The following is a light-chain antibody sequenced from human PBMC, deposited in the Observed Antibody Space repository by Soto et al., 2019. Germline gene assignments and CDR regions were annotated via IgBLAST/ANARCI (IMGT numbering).Light chain of an antibody. Sequence: EIVLTQSPGTLSLSPGERATLSCRASQSVSSSYLAWYQQKPGQAPRLLIYGASMRATGIPDRFSGSGSGTDFTLTISSLQSEDFAVYYCQQYNNWPWTFGQGTKVDIK. V-gene: IGKV3-20*01. CDR2: GAS. J-gene: IGKJ1*01. CDR3: QQYNNWPWT. CDR1: QSVSSSY.